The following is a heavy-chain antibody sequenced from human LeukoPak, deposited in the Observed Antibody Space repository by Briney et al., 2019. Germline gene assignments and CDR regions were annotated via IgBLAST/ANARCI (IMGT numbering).Heavy chain of an antibody. CDR2: IWYDGSNK. J-gene: IGHJ4*02. Sequence: GRSLRLSCAASGFTFSSYGMHWVRQAPGKGLEWVAVIWYDGSNKYYADSVKGRFTISRDNSRNTLYLQMNSLRAEDTAVYYCARDRWMVRGVAPDYWGQGTLVTVSS. V-gene: IGHV3-33*01. D-gene: IGHD3-10*01. CDR1: GFTFSSYG. CDR3: ARDRWMVRGVAPDY.